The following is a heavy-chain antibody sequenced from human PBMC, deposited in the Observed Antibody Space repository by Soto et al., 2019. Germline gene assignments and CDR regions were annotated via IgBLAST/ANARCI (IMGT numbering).Heavy chain of an antibody. CDR3: ARAYERDYFDY. CDR2: ISYDGSNK. J-gene: IGHJ4*02. CDR1: GFTFSSYA. Sequence: PGGSLRLSCAASGFTFSSYAMHWVRQAPGKGLEWVAVISYDGSNKYYADSVKGRFTISRDNSKNTLYLQMNSLRAEDTAVYYCARAYERDYFDYWGQGT. D-gene: IGHD3-16*01. V-gene: IGHV3-30-3*01.